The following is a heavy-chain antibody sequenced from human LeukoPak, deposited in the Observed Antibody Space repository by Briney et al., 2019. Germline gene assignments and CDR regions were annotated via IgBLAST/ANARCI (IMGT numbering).Heavy chain of an antibody. D-gene: IGHD3-22*01. V-gene: IGHV3-23*01. J-gene: IGHJ4*02. CDR2: ISGNGQNT. CDR3: AKRIVVSGMGFDS. Sequence: GGSPRLSCAASGFTFSSYAMTWVRQAPGKGLEWVSGISGNGQNTYYADSVKGRFTISRDNSKNTLYLQMNNMRAEDTAVYYCAKRIVVSGMGFDSWGQGTLVTVSS. CDR1: GFTFSSYA.